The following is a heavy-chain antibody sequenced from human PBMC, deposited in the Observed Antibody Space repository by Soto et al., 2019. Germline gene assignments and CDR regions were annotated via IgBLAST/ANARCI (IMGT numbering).Heavy chain of an antibody. CDR2: ISGSGGST. D-gene: IGHD3-3*01. V-gene: IGHV3-23*01. J-gene: IGHJ6*02. CDR3: AKDLGYDFWSGYYGGPYYYYGMDV. Sequence: GGSLRLSCAASGFTFSSYAMSWVRQAPGKGLEWVSAISGSGGSTYYTDSVKGRFTISRDNSKNTLYLQMNSLRAEDTAVYYCAKDLGYDFWSGYYGGPYYYYGMDVWGQGTTVTVSS. CDR1: GFTFSSYA.